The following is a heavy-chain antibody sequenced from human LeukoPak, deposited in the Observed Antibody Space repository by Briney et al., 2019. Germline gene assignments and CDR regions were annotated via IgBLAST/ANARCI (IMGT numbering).Heavy chain of an antibody. CDR2: IYSGGST. CDR1: GFTVSSNY. J-gene: IGHJ4*02. CDR3: GRGRPRGYNGYVIDY. D-gene: IGHD5-12*01. V-gene: IGHV3-53*01. Sequence: GGSLRLSCAASGFTVSSNYMSWVRQAPGKGLEWVSVIYSGGSTYYADSVKGRFTISRDNSKNTLYLQMNSLRAEDTAAFYCGRGRPRGYNGYVIDYWGQGTPITVSS.